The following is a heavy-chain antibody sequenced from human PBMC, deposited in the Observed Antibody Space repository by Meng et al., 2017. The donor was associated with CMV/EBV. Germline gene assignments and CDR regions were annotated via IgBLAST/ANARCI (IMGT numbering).Heavy chain of an antibody. CDR2: IYYSGST. Sequence: SETLSLTCTVPGGSVSSGSYYWSWIRQPPGKGLEWIGNIYYSGSTNYNPSLKSRVTISVDTSKNQFSLKLSSVTAADTAVYYCASEIGLRWKLFDYWGQGTLVTVSS. CDR3: ASEIGLRWKLFDY. J-gene: IGHJ4*02. V-gene: IGHV4-61*01. CDR1: GGSVSSGSYY. D-gene: IGHD4-23*01.